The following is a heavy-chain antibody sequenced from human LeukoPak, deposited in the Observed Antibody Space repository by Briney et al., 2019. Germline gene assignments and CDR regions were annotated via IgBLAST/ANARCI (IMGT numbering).Heavy chain of an antibody. CDR3: ARDYYGSGTNPPDY. D-gene: IGHD3-10*01. Sequence: PGGSLRLSCAASGFTFSSFSMHWVRQAPGKGLEWVALISYDGTNKFYADSVKGRFTISRDNSKNTLYLQMNSLRAEDTAVYYCARDYYGSGTNPPDYWGQGTLVTVSS. J-gene: IGHJ4*02. CDR2: ISYDGTNK. CDR1: GFTFSSFS. V-gene: IGHV3-30-3*01.